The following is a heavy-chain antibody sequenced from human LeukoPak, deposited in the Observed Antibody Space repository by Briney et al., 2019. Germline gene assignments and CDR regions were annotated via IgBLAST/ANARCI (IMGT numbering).Heavy chain of an antibody. CDR2: INPNSGGT. Sequence: ASVKVSCKASGYTFTGYYMHWVRQAPGQGLEWMGWINPNSGGTNYAQKFQGRVTMTRDTSTSTVYMELSSLRSEDTAVYYCARQNYGGNSAHDYWGQGTLVTVSS. V-gene: IGHV1-2*02. CDR3: ARQNYGGNSAHDY. J-gene: IGHJ4*02. D-gene: IGHD4-23*01. CDR1: GYTFTGYY.